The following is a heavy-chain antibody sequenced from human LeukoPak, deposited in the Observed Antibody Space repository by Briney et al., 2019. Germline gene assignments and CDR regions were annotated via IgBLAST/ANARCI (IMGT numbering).Heavy chain of an antibody. CDR3: ARGHGPGGTRWPNLDY. D-gene: IGHD4-23*01. J-gene: IGHJ4*02. Sequence: ASVKVSCKASGYTFTSYGISWVGQAPGQGLEWMGWMNPNSGDTGYAQKFQGRVTMTRDTSINTAYVELSSLTSEDTAVYYCARGHGPGGTRWPNLDYWGQGTLITVSA. CDR1: GYTFTSYG. V-gene: IGHV1-8*02. CDR2: MNPNSGDT.